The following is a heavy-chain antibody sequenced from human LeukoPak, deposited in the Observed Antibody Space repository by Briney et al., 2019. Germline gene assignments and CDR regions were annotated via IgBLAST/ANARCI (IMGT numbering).Heavy chain of an antibody. V-gene: IGHV3-7*03. CDR1: RFTFSSFW. CDR2: IKQDGSEK. D-gene: IGHD2-2*01. J-gene: IGHJ6*03. Sequence: GGSLRLSCAASRFTFSSFWMSWVRQAPGKGLEWVANIKQDGSEKYYVDSVKGRFTISRDNAKNSLYLQMNSLRAEDTAVYYCAKYGSSTVFGMGPWNYMDVSGKGTTVTVSS. CDR3: AKYGSSTVFGMGPWNYMDV.